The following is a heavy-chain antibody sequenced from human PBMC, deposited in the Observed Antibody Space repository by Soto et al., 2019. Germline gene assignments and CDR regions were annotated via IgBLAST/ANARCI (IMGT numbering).Heavy chain of an antibody. V-gene: IGHV4-59*11. J-gene: IGHJ4*02. D-gene: IGHD2-2*01. CDR1: GGSISSHY. CDR3: ARYYCNSDTCYFFDY. Sequence: SETLSLTCTVSGGSISSHYWSWIRQTPGKGLEWIGYIYDTGSTNYNPSLKSRVSFSVDTSKNQFSLKLSSVTAADTAVYYCARYYCNSDTCYFFDYWGPGTMVTVYS. CDR2: IYDTGST.